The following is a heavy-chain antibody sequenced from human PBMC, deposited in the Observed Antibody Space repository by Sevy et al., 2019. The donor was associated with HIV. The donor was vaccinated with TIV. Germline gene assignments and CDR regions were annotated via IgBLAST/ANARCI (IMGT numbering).Heavy chain of an antibody. CDR1: GYTFTVYY. D-gene: IGHD3-3*01. J-gene: IGHJ4*02. Sequence: ASVKVSCKASGYTFTVYYMYWVRQAPGQGLEWMGWINPNSGGTNYAQKFQGRVTMTSDTSINTAYMELSRLRSDDTAVYYCARVGTIFSLLGYFDYWGQGTLVTVSS. CDR3: ARVGTIFSLLGYFDY. V-gene: IGHV1-2*02. CDR2: INPNSGGT.